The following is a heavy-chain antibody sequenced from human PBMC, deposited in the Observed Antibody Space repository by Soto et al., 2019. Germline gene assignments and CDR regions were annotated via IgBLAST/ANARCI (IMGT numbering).Heavy chain of an antibody. D-gene: IGHD1-1*01. V-gene: IGHV1-58*01. Sequence: SVKVSCKASGFTFTSSAVQWVRQARGQRLEWIGWIVVGSGNTNYAQKFQERVTITRDMSTSTAYMELSSLRSEDTAVYYCAAGVFIDGNSQLLGYYYYGMDVWGQGTTVTVSS. CDR1: GFTFTSSA. CDR2: IVVGSGNT. J-gene: IGHJ6*02. CDR3: AAGVFIDGNSQLLGYYYYGMDV.